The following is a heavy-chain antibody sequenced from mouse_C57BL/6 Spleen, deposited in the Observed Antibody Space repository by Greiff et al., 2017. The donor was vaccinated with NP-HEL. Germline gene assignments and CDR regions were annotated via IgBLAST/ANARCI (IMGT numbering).Heavy chain of an antibody. Sequence: EVKLVESGPGLVKPSQSLSLTCSVTGYSITSGYYWNWIRQFPGNKLEWMGYISYDGSNNYNPSLKNRISITRDTSKNQFFLKLNSVTTEDTATYYCARSSSYPYYFDYWGQGTTLTVSS. CDR3: ARSSSYPYYFDY. J-gene: IGHJ2*01. CDR2: ISYDGSN. V-gene: IGHV3-6*01. CDR1: GYSITSGYY. D-gene: IGHD1-1*01.